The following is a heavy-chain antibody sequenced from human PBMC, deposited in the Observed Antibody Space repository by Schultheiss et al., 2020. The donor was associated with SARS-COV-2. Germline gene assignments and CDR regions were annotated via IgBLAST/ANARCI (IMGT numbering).Heavy chain of an antibody. V-gene: IGHV4-38-2*02. D-gene: IGHD1-20*01. J-gene: IGHJ4*02. CDR1: GYSISSGYY. Sequence: SETLSLTCTVSGYSISSGYYWGWIRQPPGKGLEWIGSIYHSGSTYYNPSLKSRVTISIDTSKNQFSLKLSSVTADDTAVYYCARGSNSAFDSWGQGTLVTVSS. CDR2: IYHSGST. CDR3: ARGSNSAFDS.